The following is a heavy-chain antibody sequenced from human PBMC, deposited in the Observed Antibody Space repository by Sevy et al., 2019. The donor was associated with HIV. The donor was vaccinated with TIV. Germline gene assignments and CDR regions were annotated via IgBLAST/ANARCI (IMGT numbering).Heavy chain of an antibody. CDR1: GFNFSKYS. D-gene: IGHD2-8*01. V-gene: IGHV3-23*01. CDR3: AREGCTKPHDY. CDR2: LSFGCGEI. Sequence: GGSLRLSCAASGFNFSKYSMSWVRQPPGKGLEWVSTLSFGCGEINYADSVKGRFTISRDNSKSSVYLQMNNLRPEDTAVHYCAREGCTKPHDYWGQGTLVTVSS. J-gene: IGHJ4*02.